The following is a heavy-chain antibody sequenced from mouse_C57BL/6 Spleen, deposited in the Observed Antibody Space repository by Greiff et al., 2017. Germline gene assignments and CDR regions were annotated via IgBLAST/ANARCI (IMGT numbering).Heavy chain of an antibody. D-gene: IGHD2-1*01. CDR2: INPYNGGT. V-gene: IGHV1-19*01. CDR1: GYTFTDYY. CDR3: ARDGNSYWYFGV. J-gene: IGHJ1*03. Sequence: EVKLQEPGPVLVKPGASVKMSCKASGYTFTDYYLTWVKQSHGKSLEWIGVINPYNGGTSYNQKFKGKATLTVDKSSSTAYMELTSLTSEDAAVYYCARDGNSYWYFGVWGTGTTVTVSS.